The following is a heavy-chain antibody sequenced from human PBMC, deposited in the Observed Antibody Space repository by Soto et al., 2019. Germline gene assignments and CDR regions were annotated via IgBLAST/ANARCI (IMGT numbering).Heavy chain of an antibody. J-gene: IGHJ4*02. Sequence: GSLRLSCAASGFTFNSYAMNWVRQAPGEGLEWVSVISATGGNTFYTDSVKGRFTISRDNSKNTLYLQMNSLRAEDTAVYYCAKDASTGYARSFDCWGQGTLVTVSS. D-gene: IGHD5-12*01. CDR1: GFTFNSYA. CDR3: AKDASTGYARSFDC. V-gene: IGHV3-23*01. CDR2: ISATGGNT.